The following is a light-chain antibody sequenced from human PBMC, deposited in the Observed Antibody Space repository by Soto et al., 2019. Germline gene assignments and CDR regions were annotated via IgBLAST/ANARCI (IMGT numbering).Light chain of an antibody. J-gene: IGKJ5*01. CDR3: QQYENIPT. Sequence: DLQNTESSSSLSASLGDRVTITCQASQNINNYLNWYQQKPGRAPKLLIYDASNLEAGVPSRFRGSGSGTDFTFTISRLQPEDIATYYCQQYENIPTFGQGTRLEIK. CDR2: DAS. CDR1: QNINNY. V-gene: IGKV1-33*01.